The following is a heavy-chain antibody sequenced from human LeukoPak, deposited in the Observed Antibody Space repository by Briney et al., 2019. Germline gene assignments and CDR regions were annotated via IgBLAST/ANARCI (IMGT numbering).Heavy chain of an antibody. CDR3: ARADDFWSGYYRYFDY. Sequence: GASVKVSCKASGYSFNSYYIHWVRQAPGRGLEWMGIINPSGGSTSYTQKFQGRVTMTTDTSTSTAYMELRSLRSDDTAVYYCARADDFWSGYYRYFDYWGQGTLVTVSS. D-gene: IGHD3-3*01. CDR1: GYSFNSYY. V-gene: IGHV1-46*02. CDR2: INPSGGST. J-gene: IGHJ4*02.